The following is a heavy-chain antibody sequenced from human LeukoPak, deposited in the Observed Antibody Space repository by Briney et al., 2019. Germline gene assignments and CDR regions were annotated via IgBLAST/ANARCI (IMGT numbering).Heavy chain of an antibody. Sequence: GGSLRLSCAASGFTFSSYAMSWVRQAQGKGLEWVSDISGSGGSTYYADSVKGRFTISRDNSKNTLYLQMNSLRAEDTAVYYCAKEPPYYDSSGYYPIDYWGQGTLVTVSS. J-gene: IGHJ4*02. CDR2: ISGSGGST. CDR3: AKEPPYYDSSGYYPIDY. CDR1: GFTFSSYA. D-gene: IGHD3-22*01. V-gene: IGHV3-23*01.